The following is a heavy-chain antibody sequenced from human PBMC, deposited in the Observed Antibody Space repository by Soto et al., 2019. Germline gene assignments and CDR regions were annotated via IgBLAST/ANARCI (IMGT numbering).Heavy chain of an antibody. V-gene: IGHV5-51*01. J-gene: IGHJ6*02. Sequence: PGESLKISCKGVGYSFTNYWIGWVRQMPGKGLESMGIIYPGDSDTRYSPSFQGQVTISADKSISTAYLQWSSLKASDTAMYYCARTAAAGKYYYGMDVWGQGTTVTVSS. CDR1: GYSFTNYW. CDR3: ARTAAAGKYYYGMDV. CDR2: IYPGDSDT. D-gene: IGHD6-13*01.